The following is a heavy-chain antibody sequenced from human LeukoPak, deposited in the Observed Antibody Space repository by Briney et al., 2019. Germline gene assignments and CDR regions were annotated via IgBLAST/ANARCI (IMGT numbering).Heavy chain of an antibody. CDR2: IYPGDSDT. D-gene: IGHD6-13*01. Sequence: GECLKISCTGSGYSFTSYWIGWVRQMPVKGLEWMGIIYPGDSDTRYSPSFQGQVTISADKSISTAYLQWSSLKASDTAMYYCARHYTMYSSPVGHYWGQGTLVTVSS. CDR1: GYSFTSYW. V-gene: IGHV5-51*01. J-gene: IGHJ4*02. CDR3: ARHYTMYSSPVGHY.